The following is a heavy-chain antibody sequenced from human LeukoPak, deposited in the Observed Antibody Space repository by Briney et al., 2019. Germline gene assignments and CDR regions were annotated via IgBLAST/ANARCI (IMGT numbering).Heavy chain of an antibody. V-gene: IGHV4-59*01. Sequence: SETLSLTCTVSGGSNSNYYWSWIRQPPGKGLEWIGYMYYSGSTNYNPSLKSRVTISVDTSKNQFSLKLSSVTAADTAVYYCAYSVVPGVLFDYWGQGTLVTVSS. CDR3: AYSVVPGVLFDY. J-gene: IGHJ4*02. CDR1: GGSNSNYY. CDR2: MYYSGST. D-gene: IGHD2-15*01.